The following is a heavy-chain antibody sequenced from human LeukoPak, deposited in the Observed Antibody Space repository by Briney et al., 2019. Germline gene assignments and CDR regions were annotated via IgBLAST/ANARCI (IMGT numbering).Heavy chain of an antibody. D-gene: IGHD2-21*02. J-gene: IGHJ4*02. CDR1: GFTVSSNY. CDR2: IYSGGST. CDR3: ARVPNAYCGGDRYTYYFDY. Sequence: PGGSLRLSCAASGFTVSSNYMSWVRQAPGKGLEWVSVIYSGGSTYYADSVKGRFTISRDNSKNTLYLQMNSLRAEDTAVYYCARVPNAYCGGDRYTYYFDYWGQGTLVTVSS. V-gene: IGHV3-66*01.